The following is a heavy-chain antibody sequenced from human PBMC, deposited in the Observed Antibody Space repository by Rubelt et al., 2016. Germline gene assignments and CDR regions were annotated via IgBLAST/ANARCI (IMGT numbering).Heavy chain of an antibody. CDR1: GFTFSSYA. Sequence: LVQPGGSLRLSCAASGFTFSSYAMSWVRQAPGKGLEWVSAISGSGGSTYYADSVKGRFTISRDNSRNTLYLQLNGLRAEDTAVYYCAKGRLYSGVAYFDSWGQGALVTVSS. CDR2: ISGSGGST. D-gene: IGHD2-15*01. J-gene: IGHJ4*02. CDR3: AKGRLYSGVAYFDS. V-gene: IGHV3-23*01.